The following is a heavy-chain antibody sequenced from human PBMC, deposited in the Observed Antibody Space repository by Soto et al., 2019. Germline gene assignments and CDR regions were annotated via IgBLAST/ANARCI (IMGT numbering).Heavy chain of an antibody. CDR1: GFTFSTYP. J-gene: IGHJ4*02. Sequence: EVQLLESRGGLVQPGGSLRLSCAASGFTFSTYPMNWVRQAPGKGLEWVSGLTGSGATTYYADSVKGRFTISRDNSKNTLYLQMNTLRAEDTALYHCAKSEEASGLLTTYNDYWGQGTLVTVSS. CDR3: AKSEEASGLLTTYNDY. CDR2: LTGSGATT. D-gene: IGHD3-3*01. V-gene: IGHV3-23*01.